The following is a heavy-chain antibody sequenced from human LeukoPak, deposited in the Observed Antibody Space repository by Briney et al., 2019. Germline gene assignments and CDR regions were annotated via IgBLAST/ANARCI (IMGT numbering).Heavy chain of an antibody. J-gene: IGHJ4*02. Sequence: GGSLRLSCAASGFTFTTYAVHWVRQAPGKGLEWVANIKQDGSEKYYVDSVKGRFTISRDNAKNSLYLQMNSLRAEDTAAYYCAGGSGWVFDSWGQGTLVTVSS. V-gene: IGHV3-7*01. CDR1: GFTFTTYA. D-gene: IGHD6-19*01. CDR3: AGGSGWVFDS. CDR2: IKQDGSEK.